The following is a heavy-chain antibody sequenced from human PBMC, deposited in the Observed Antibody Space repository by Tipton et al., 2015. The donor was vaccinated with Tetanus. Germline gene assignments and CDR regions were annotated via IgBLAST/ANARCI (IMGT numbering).Heavy chain of an antibody. J-gene: IGHJ4*02. CDR3: ARSRGGPRDYYASGY. V-gene: IGHV1-69*06. D-gene: IGHD3-22*01. CDR2: IIPIFGTI. CDR1: GGSFSTYV. Sequence: QSGAEVKKPGSSVKVSCKVSGGSFSTYVISWVRQAPGQGLEWMGGIIPIFGTINYAQSFQGRVTISADKSTSTAHMELSSLRFEDTAVYYCARSRGGPRDYYASGYWGQGTLVTVSS.